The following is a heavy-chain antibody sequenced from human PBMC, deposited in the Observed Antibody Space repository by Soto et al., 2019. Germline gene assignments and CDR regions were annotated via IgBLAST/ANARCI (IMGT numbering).Heavy chain of an antibody. Sequence: QVQLQESGPGLVKPSQTLSLTCTVSGGSISSGGYYWTWIRQHPGKGLEWIGYIYYSGTTYYNPSLKSRVTISVDTSKNQFSLKLSSLTAADTAVYYGARGGCISTSCYDFDYWGQGTLVAVSS. CDR1: GGSISSGGYY. J-gene: IGHJ4*02. CDR2: IYYSGTT. CDR3: ARGGCISTSCYDFDY. D-gene: IGHD2-2*01. V-gene: IGHV4-31*03.